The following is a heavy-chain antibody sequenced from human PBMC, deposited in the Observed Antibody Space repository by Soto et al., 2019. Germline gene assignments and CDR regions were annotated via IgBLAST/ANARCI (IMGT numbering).Heavy chain of an antibody. CDR3: ARDYYKYYDSSGYYRSPAY. Sequence: TGGSLRLSCAASGFTFSNYGMHWVRQAPGKGLEWVALISYDGSDKDYADSVKGRFTISRDNSRNTLFLQMNSLRAGDTAVYYCARDYYKYYDSSGYYRSPAYWGQGTLVTVS. D-gene: IGHD3-22*01. CDR2: ISYDGSDK. J-gene: IGHJ4*02. CDR1: GFTFSNYG. V-gene: IGHV3-30*19.